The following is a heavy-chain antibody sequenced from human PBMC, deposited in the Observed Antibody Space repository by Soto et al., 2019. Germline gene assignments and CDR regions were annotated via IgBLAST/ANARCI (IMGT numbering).Heavy chain of an antibody. CDR1: GGNFSSYA. Sequence: QVQLVQSGAEVKKPWSSVKVSCKASGGNFSSYAISWLRQAPGHGLEWMGRIIPVFRTTNYEQKLQGSVTITADGYTSSAYMELSSVPSAATAVYYGARASPYRLIQTPARNQNVYPMDVWGQGTTVTVSS. J-gene: IGHJ6*02. CDR3: ARASPYRLIQTPARNQNVYPMDV. D-gene: IGHD1-1*01. CDR2: IIPVFRTT. V-gene: IGHV1-69*01.